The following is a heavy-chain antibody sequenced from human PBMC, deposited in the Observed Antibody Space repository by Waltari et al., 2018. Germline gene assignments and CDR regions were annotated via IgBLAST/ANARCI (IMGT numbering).Heavy chain of an antibody. CDR2: IYHSGST. V-gene: IGHV4-38-2*01. CDR3: ARGGTVTSDYYYYYMDV. CDR1: GYSISSGSY. D-gene: IGHD4-17*01. J-gene: IGHJ6*03. Sequence: QVQLQESGPGLVKPSETLSLTCAVSGYSISSGSYWGWIRQPPGKGLEWIGSIYHSGSTYYNPSLKSRVTISVDTSKNQFSLKLSSVTAADTAVYYCARGGTVTSDYYYYYMDVWGKGTTVTVSS.